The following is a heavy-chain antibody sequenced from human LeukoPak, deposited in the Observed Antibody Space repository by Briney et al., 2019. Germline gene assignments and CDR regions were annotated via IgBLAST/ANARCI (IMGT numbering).Heavy chain of an antibody. CDR1: GGSIRGYY. Sequence: PSETLSLTCNVSGGSIRGYYWSWIRQSPEKGLEWIGYIYSSGSTNYNPSLKSRVTTSVDTSKNQLSLKVSSVIAADTAVYYCARVFDSGSQAYFYYMDVWGKGTTVIISS. D-gene: IGHD3-10*01. V-gene: IGHV4-59*01. J-gene: IGHJ6*03. CDR3: ARVFDSGSQAYFYYMDV. CDR2: IYSSGST.